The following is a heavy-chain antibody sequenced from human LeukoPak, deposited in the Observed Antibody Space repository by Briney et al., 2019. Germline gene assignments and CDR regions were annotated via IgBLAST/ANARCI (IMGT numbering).Heavy chain of an antibody. Sequence: NPSETLSLTCTVSGGSISSSNYYWGWIRQPPGKGLEWIGSIYYSGSAYYNPSLKSRVTISVDTSKNQFSLKLSSVTAADTAVYYCARYYDSSGYKTPSDYWGQGTLVTVSS. D-gene: IGHD3-22*01. CDR3: ARYYDSSGYKTPSDY. CDR2: IYYSGSA. CDR1: GGSISSSNYY. V-gene: IGHV4-39*07. J-gene: IGHJ4*02.